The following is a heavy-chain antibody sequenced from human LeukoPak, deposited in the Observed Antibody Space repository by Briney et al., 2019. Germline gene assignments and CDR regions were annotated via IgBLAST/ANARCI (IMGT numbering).Heavy chain of an antibody. CDR2: ISYDGSNK. CDR3: ARDYGDDPWGDY. Sequence: PGGSLRLSCAASGFTFSTYGMHWVRQAPGKGLEWVAVISYDGSNKYYADSVKGRFTISRDNSKNTLYLQMNSLRAEDTAVYYCARDYGDDPWGDYWGQGTLVTVSS. J-gene: IGHJ4*02. CDR1: GFTFSTYG. V-gene: IGHV3-30*03. D-gene: IGHD4-17*01.